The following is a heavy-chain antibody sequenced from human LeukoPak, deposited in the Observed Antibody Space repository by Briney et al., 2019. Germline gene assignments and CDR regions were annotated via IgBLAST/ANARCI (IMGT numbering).Heavy chain of an antibody. Sequence: ASVKVSCKASGYTFTSYGISWVRQAPGQGLEWMGWISAYNGNTNYAQKLQGRVTMTTDTSTSTAYMELRSLRSDDTAVYYCARDLWNDHYSSYYYYYYMDVWGKGTTVTISS. J-gene: IGHJ6*03. CDR1: GYTFTSYG. CDR2: ISAYNGNT. D-gene: IGHD1-1*01. V-gene: IGHV1-18*01. CDR3: ARDLWNDHYSSYYYYYYMDV.